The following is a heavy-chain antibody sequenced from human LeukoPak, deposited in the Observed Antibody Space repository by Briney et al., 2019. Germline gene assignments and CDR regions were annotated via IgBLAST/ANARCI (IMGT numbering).Heavy chain of an antibody. Sequence: SETLSLTCTVSGGSISSYYWSWIRQPPGKGLEWIGYIYYSGSTNYNPSLKSRVTISVDTSKNQFSLKLSSVTAEDTAVYYCARATLDYDSSGYFDAFDIWGQGTMVTVSS. CDR1: GGSISSYY. V-gene: IGHV4-59*01. CDR3: ARATLDYDSSGYFDAFDI. J-gene: IGHJ3*02. D-gene: IGHD3-22*01. CDR2: IYYSGST.